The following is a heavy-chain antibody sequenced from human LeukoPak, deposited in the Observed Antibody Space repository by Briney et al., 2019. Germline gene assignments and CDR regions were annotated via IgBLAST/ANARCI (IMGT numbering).Heavy chain of an antibody. D-gene: IGHD3-3*01. CDR1: GYTFTSYG. J-gene: IGHJ4*02. CDR3: AKGTSYDFWSGYLDY. CDR2: ISAYNGNT. Sequence: ASVKVSCKASGYTFTSYGISWVRQAPGQELEWMGWISAYNGNTNYAQKLQGRVTMTTDTSTSTAYMELRSLRSDDTAVYYCAKGTSYDFWSGYLDYWGQGTLVTVSS. V-gene: IGHV1-18*01.